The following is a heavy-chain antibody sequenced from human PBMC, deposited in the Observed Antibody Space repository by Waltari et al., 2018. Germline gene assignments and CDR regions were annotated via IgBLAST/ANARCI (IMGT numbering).Heavy chain of an antibody. CDR3: VRSYTVTTSPIAGY. Sequence: QVQLQESGPGLVKPSETLSLTCTVFGGSIRGYSRRWIRQPPGKGLEWIGYSGNKFNPSLKSRVTISLDTSKNQFSLKLSSVTAADTAVYYCVRSYTVTTSPIAGYWGQGTLVTVSS. CDR2: SGN. V-gene: IGHV4-59*01. J-gene: IGHJ4*02. CDR1: GGSIRGYS. D-gene: IGHD4-17*01.